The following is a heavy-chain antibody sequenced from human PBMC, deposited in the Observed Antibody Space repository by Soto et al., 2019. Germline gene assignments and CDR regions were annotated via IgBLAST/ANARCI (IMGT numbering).Heavy chain of an antibody. J-gene: IGHJ6*02. V-gene: IGHV3-30*18. CDR3: AKTALLTLYYDYYYGMDV. CDR1: GFTFSSYG. CDR2: ISYDGSNK. D-gene: IGHD3-16*01. Sequence: GGSLRLSCAASGFTFSSYGMHWVRQAPGKGLEWVAVISYDGSNKYYADSVKGRFTISRDNSKNTLYLQMNSLRAEDTAVYYCAKTALLTLYYDYYYGMDVWGQGTTVTVSS.